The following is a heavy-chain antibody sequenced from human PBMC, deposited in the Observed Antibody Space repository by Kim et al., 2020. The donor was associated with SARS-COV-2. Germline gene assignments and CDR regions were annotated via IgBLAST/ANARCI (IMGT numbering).Heavy chain of an antibody. D-gene: IGHD4-17*01. J-gene: IGHJ4*02. CDR2: IIPIFGTA. V-gene: IGHV1-69*13. Sequence: SVKVSCKASGGTFSSYAISWVRQAPGQGLEWMGGIIPIFGTANYAQKFQGRVTITADESTSTAYMELSSLRSEDTAVYYCARDRRWGDGDYEYWGQGTLVTVSS. CDR1: GGTFSSYA. CDR3: ARDRRWGDGDYEY.